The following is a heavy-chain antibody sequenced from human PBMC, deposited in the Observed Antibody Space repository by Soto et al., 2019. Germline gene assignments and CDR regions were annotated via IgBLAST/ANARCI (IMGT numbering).Heavy chain of an antibody. CDR1: GFTFSSYA. CDR3: AKDTIAPSRAYYYGMDV. Sequence: EVQLLESGGGLVQPGGSLRLSCAASGFTFSSYAMSWVRQAPGKGLEWVSAISGSGGSTYYADSVKGRFTISRDNSKNTLYLQMNRLRAEDTAVYYCAKDTIAPSRAYYYGMDVWGQGTTVTVSS. D-gene: IGHD6-13*01. V-gene: IGHV3-23*01. J-gene: IGHJ6*02. CDR2: ISGSGGST.